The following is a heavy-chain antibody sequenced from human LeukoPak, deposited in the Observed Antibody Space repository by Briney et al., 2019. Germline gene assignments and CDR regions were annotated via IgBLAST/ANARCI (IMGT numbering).Heavy chain of an antibody. CDR1: GFTFDDYA. D-gene: IGHD2-15*01. CDR2: ISWNSGSI. Sequence: GGSLRLSCAASGFTFDDYAMHWVRQAPGKGLEWVSGISWNSGSIGYADSVKGRFTISRDNAKNSLYLQMNSLRAEDTALYYCASSQGGYIDYWGQGTLVTVSS. CDR3: ASSQGGYIDY. V-gene: IGHV3-9*01. J-gene: IGHJ4*02.